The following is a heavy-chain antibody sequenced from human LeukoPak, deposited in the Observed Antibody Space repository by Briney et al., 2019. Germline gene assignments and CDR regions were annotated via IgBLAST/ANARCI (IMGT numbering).Heavy chain of an antibody. V-gene: IGHV4-34*01. CDR3: ARRGGLPPYSSSWYFDY. Sequence: SETLSLTCAVYGGSFSGYYWSWIRQPPGKGLEWIGEINHSGSTNYNPSLKSRVTISVDTSKNQFSLRLSSVTAADTAVYYCARRGGLPPYSSSWYFDYWGQGTLVTVSS. J-gene: IGHJ4*02. CDR2: INHSGST. CDR1: GGSFSGYY. D-gene: IGHD6-13*01.